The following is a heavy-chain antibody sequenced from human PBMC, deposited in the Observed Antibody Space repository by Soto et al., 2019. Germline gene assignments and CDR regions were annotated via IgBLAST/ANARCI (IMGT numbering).Heavy chain of an antibody. CDR1: GYRFTSYL. CDR2: IDPSDSYT. Sequence: PGESLKISCQGSGYRFTSYLISWVRQMPGKGLEWIGRIDPSDSYTNYSPSFQGHVTISADKSISTAYLQWSSLKASDTAMYYCARYSYGSYYGMDVWGQGTTVTVSS. CDR3: ARYSYGSYYGMDV. D-gene: IGHD5-18*01. V-gene: IGHV5-10-1*01. J-gene: IGHJ6*02.